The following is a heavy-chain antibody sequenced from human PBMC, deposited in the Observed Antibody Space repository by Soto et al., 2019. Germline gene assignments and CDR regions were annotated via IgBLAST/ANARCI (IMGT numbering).Heavy chain of an antibody. D-gene: IGHD3-10*01. CDR1: GDTFTIYG. J-gene: IGHJ6*02. CDR3: ASSQSDRDLLFGQDYYCYGLDV. V-gene: IGHV1-18*01. Sequence: QVQLVQSGAEVKKPGSSVKVSCKASGDTFTIYGISWVRQAPGQGLEGMGWISAYNGNTNYAQKLQGRVTMTTDTSKSTAHMYLRSLRSDDTAVYFCASSQSDRDLLFGQDYYCYGLDVWGQGPTVTVSS. CDR2: ISAYNGNT.